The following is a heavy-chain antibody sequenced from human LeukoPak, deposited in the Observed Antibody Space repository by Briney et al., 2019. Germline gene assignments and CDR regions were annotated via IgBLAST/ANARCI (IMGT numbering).Heavy chain of an antibody. CDR3: ALYQSSYNNYEGAVDI. CDR1: GYTFTGYY. CDR2: INPDNGGT. D-gene: IGHD4-11*01. J-gene: IGHJ3*02. V-gene: IGHV1-2*02. Sequence: ASVKVSCKASGYTFTGYYMHWVRQATGQGFEWMGWINPDNGGTNYAQKFQGRVTLTWDTSIGTAYMELSRLTSDDTAVYYCALYQSSYNNYEGAVDIWGQGTMVTVSS.